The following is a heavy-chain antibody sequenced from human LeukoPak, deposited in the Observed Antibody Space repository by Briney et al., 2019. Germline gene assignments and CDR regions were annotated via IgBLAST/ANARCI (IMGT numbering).Heavy chain of an antibody. V-gene: IGHV3-15*01. CDR1: GFTFSNAW. D-gene: IGHD6-19*01. CDR3: ITYHTTDSSGWY. Sequence: GGSLRLSCAASGFTFSNAWMTWVRQAPGKGLEWVGRIKSKTNGGTTDYAAPVKGRFTISRDDSKNTLYLQMNSLKTEDTAVYYCITYHTTDSSGWYWGQGTLVTVSS. CDR2: IKSKTNGGTT. J-gene: IGHJ4*02.